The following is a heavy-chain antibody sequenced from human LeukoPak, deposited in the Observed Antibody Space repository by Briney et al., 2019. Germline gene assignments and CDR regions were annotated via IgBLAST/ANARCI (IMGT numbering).Heavy chain of an antibody. CDR1: GGSISSHY. D-gene: IGHD2-15*01. CDR2: IYTSGST. J-gene: IGHJ6*03. Sequence: PSETLSLTCTVSGGSISSHYWSWIRQPAGKGLEWIGRIYTSGSTNYNPSLKSRVTISVDKSKNQFSLKLSSVTAADTAVYYCARGGVACSGGSCYYYYMDVWGKGTTVTVSS. CDR3: ARGGVACSGGSCYYYYMDV. V-gene: IGHV4-4*07.